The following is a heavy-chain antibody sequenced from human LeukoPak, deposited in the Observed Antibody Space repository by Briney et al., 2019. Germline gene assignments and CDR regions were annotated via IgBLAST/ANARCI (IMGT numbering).Heavy chain of an antibody. V-gene: IGHV3-7*01. J-gene: IGHJ4*02. D-gene: IGHD2-2*01. CDR1: GFTFSTYW. CDR2: IKQDGSDK. CDR3: ARVLPVASRDY. Sequence: GGSLRRSCAASGFTFSTYWMSWVRQAPGKGLEWVANIKQDGSDKFYVDSVKGRFTISRDNAKNSMYLQMSSLRAEDTAIYYCARVLPVASRDYWGQGTLVTVSS.